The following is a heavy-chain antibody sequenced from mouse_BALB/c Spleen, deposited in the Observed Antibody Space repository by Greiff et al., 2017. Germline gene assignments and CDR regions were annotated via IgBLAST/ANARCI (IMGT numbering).Heavy chain of an antibody. J-gene: IGHJ3*01. CDR1: GFSLTSYG. CDR3: ARDGGGGNYDFAY. D-gene: IGHD2-1*01. V-gene: IGHV2-9*02. CDR2: IWAGGST. Sequence: VQLVESGPGLVAPSQSLSITCTVSGFSLTSYGVHWVRQPPGKGLEWLGVIWAGGSTNYNSALMSRLSISKDNSKSQVFLKMNSLQTDDTAMYYCARDGGGGNYDFAYWGQGTLVTVSA.